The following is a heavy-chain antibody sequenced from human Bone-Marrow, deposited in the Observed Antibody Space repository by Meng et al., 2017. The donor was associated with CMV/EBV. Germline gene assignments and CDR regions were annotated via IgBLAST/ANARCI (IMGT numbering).Heavy chain of an antibody. CDR1: GFTFSSYA. CDR2: ISASGSST. V-gene: IGHV3-23*01. CDR3: AKVGDNYYDTGGFYDAADY. J-gene: IGHJ4*02. D-gene: IGHD3-22*01. Sequence: GESLKISCAASGFTFSSYAMTWVRQAPGKGLEWVSAISASGSSTYYADSVKGRFTIYRDSSENTLYLQMNSLRAEDTAVYYCAKVGDNYYDTGGFYDAADYWGQGPRVTFSS.